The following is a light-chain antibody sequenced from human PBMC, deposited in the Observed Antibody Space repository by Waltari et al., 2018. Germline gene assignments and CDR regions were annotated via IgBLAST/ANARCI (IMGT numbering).Light chain of an antibody. Sequence: QSMLHSSNDKNYLAWYQQKPGQPPKLLIYWASTRESGVPDRFSGSGSGTDFTLTISSLQAEDVAVYYCQQYYRSRTFGQGTKVEIK. CDR1: QSMLHSSNDKNY. J-gene: IGKJ1*01. CDR3: QQYYRSRT. V-gene: IGKV4-1*01. CDR2: WAS.